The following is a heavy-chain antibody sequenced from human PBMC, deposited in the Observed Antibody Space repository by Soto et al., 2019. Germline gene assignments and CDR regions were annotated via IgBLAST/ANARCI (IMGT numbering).Heavy chain of an antibody. Sequence: QVQLVESGGGVVQPGRSLRLSCAASGFTITNHAMHWVRQAPGKGLEWAAVLSYDGSNAYYADSVKGRFTISRDSPTNTLSLEMNSRGPEDTALSYCARDRIVGSQDGFNAFDIWGQGTMVTVSS. CDR2: LSYDGSNA. V-gene: IGHV3-30*04. CDR1: GFTITNHA. CDR3: ARDRIVGSQDGFNAFDI. D-gene: IGHD1-26*01. J-gene: IGHJ3*02.